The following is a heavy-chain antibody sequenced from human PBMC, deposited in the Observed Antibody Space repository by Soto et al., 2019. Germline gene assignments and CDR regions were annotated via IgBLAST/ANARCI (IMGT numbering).Heavy chain of an antibody. CDR3: ARGWGSGWFHYYYYGMDV. D-gene: IGHD6-19*01. V-gene: IGHV6-1*01. CDR2: TYYRSKWYN. CDR1: GDSVSSNSAA. J-gene: IGHJ6*02. Sequence: SQTLSLTCVISGDSVSSNSAAWNWIRQSPSRGLEWLGRTYYRSKWYNDYAVSVKSRITINPDTSKNQFSLQLNSVTPEDTAVYYCARGWGSGWFHYYYYGMDVWGQGTTVTVSS.